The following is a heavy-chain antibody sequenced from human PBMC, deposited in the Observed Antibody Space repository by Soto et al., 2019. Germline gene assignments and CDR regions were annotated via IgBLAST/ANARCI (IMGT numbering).Heavy chain of an antibody. V-gene: IGHV3-30*18. J-gene: IGHJ4*02. CDR2: ISYDGSNK. D-gene: IGHD3-22*01. Sequence: GGSLRLSCAASGFTFSSYGMHWVRQAPGKGLEWVAVISYDGSNKYYADSVKGRFTISRDNSENTLYLQMNSLRAEDTAVYYCAKLSSGYWGQGTLVTAPQ. CDR3: AKLSSGY. CDR1: GFTFSSYG.